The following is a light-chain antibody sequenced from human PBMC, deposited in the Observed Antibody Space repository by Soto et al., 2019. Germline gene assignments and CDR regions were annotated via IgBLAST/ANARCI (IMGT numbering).Light chain of an antibody. V-gene: IGLV2-14*01. CDR1: NNDVGGYNF. Sequence: QSALTQPASVSGSPGQSITISCTGTNNDVGGYNFVSWYQQHPGKAPRLMIYGVSDRPSGVSYRFSGSKSGNTASLTISGLQAEDEAEYYCSSYTNINTRACVFGTGTKVTVL. CDR2: GVS. J-gene: IGLJ1*01. CDR3: SSYTNINTRACV.